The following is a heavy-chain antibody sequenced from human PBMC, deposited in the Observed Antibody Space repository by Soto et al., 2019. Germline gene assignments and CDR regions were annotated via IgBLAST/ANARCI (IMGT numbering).Heavy chain of an antibody. CDR2: ISSSSSYT. CDR1: GFTFSDYY. Sequence: GGSLRLSCAASGFTFSDYYMSWIRQAPGKGLEWVSYISSSSSYTNYADSVKGRFTISRDNAKNSLYLQMNSLRAEDTAVYYCARVVGPHSTSGGYWGQGTLVTVSS. D-gene: IGHD1-26*01. V-gene: IGHV3-11*06. CDR3: ARVVGPHSTSGGY. J-gene: IGHJ4*02.